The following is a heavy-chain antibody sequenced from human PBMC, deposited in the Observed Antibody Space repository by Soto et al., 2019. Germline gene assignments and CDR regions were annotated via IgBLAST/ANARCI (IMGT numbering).Heavy chain of an antibody. CDR3: ARLAFSYYGSGSIFDY. CDR1: GFTFSSYE. Sequence: PGGSLRLSCAASGFTFSSYEMNWVRQAPGKGLEWVSYISSSGSTIYYADSVKGRFTISRDNAKSSLYLQMNSLRAEDTAVYYCARLAFSYYGSGSIFDYWGQGTLVTVS. J-gene: IGHJ4*02. D-gene: IGHD3-10*01. V-gene: IGHV3-48*03. CDR2: ISSSGSTI.